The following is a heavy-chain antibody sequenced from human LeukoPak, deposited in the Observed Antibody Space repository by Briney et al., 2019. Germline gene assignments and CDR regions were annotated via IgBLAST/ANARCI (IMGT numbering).Heavy chain of an antibody. Sequence: KPGGSLRLSCAASGFTFSSYSMNWVRQAPGKGLEWVSSISSSSSYIYYADSVKGRFTISRDNAKNSLYLQMNSLRAEDTAVYYCARDLRVCIFLGSCYPPDAFDIWGQGTMVTVSS. J-gene: IGHJ3*02. CDR1: GFTFSSYS. V-gene: IGHV3-21*01. D-gene: IGHD2-15*01. CDR2: ISSSSSYI. CDR3: ARDLRVCIFLGSCYPPDAFDI.